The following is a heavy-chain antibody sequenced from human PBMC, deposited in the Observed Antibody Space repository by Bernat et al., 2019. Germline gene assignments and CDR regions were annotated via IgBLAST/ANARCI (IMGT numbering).Heavy chain of an antibody. CDR3: AKDTFPCTMIVVVITPDY. CDR1: GFTFSSYA. V-gene: IGHV3-23*01. D-gene: IGHD3-22*01. J-gene: IGHJ4*02. Sequence: EVQLLESGGGLVQPGGSLRLSCAASGFTFSSYAMSRVRQAPGKGLEWVSAISGSGGSTYYADSVKGRFTISRDNSKNTLYLQMNSLRAEDTAVYYCAKDTFPCTMIVVVITPDYWGQGTLVTVSS. CDR2: ISGSGGST.